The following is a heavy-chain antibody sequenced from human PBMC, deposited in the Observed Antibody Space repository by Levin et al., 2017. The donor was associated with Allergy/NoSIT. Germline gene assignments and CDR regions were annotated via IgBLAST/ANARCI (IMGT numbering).Heavy chain of an antibody. V-gene: IGHV4-59*01. CDR3: ARTTGLAYYYTMDV. CDR2: IYYSGST. J-gene: IGHJ6*02. CDR1: GGSITSYY. Sequence: ESLKISCTVSGGSITSYYWSWIRQPPGKGLEWIGSIYYSGSTSYNPSLKSRVTISVDTSKNQFSLKLNSVTAADTAVYYCARTTGLAYYYTMDVWGQGTTVTVSS. D-gene: IGHD1-14*01.